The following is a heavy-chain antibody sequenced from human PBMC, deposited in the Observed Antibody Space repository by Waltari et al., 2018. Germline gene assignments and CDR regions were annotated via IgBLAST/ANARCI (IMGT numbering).Heavy chain of an antibody. V-gene: IGHV3-7*04. CDR2: IKEDGSES. D-gene: IGHD4-17*01. CDR1: GFTFSSPW. Sequence: EVQLVESGGGLVQPGGSLSLSWAASGFTFSSPWMTWVRQAPGKGLEWLANIKEDGSESYYGDSVKGRFTISRDNTKNSLYLQMNSLRVEDTAVYYCARADYGGTADYDYWGQGTQVTVSS. CDR3: ARADYGGTADYDY. J-gene: IGHJ4*02.